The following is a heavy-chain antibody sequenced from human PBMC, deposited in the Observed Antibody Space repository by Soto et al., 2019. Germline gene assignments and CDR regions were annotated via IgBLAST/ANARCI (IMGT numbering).Heavy chain of an antibody. CDR2: IKQDGSEK. Sequence: GGSLRLSCAASGFTFSSYWMSWVRQAPGKGLEWVANIKQDGSEKYYVDSVKGRFTISRDNAKNSLYLQMNSLRAEDTAVYYCAREPMYCSGGSCYHYYYGMDVWGQGTTVTVSS. D-gene: IGHD2-15*01. CDR3: AREPMYCSGGSCYHYYYGMDV. CDR1: GFTFSSYW. J-gene: IGHJ6*02. V-gene: IGHV3-7*03.